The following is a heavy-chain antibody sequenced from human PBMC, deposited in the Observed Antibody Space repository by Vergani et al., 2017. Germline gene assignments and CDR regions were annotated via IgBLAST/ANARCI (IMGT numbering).Heavy chain of an antibody. CDR2: IYYSGST. D-gene: IGHD1-26*01. V-gene: IGHV4-39*07. CDR3: AREATPTYMDV. CDR1: GGSISSSSYY. Sequence: QLQLQESGPGLVKPSETLSLTCTVSGGSISSSSYYWGWIRQPPGKGLEWIGSIYYSGSTNYNPSLKSRVTISVDTSKNQFSLKLSSVTAADTAVYYCAREATPTYMDVWGKGTTVTVSS. J-gene: IGHJ6*03.